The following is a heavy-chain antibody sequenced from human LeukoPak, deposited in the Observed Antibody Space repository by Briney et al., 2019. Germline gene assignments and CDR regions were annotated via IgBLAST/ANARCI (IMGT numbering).Heavy chain of an antibody. V-gene: IGHV3-30-3*01. D-gene: IGHD3-22*01. J-gene: IGHJ4*02. Sequence: PGGSLRLSCAASGFTFSSYAMHWVRQAPGKGLEWVAVISYDGSNKYYADSVKGRFTISRDNSKSTLYLQMNSLRAEDTAVYYCARDVAHYYDSSGYPRWYFDYWGQGTLVTVSS. CDR2: ISYDGSNK. CDR3: ARDVAHYYDSSGYPRWYFDY. CDR1: GFTFSSYA.